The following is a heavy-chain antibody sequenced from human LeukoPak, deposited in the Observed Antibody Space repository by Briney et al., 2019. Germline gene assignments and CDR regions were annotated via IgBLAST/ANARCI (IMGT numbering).Heavy chain of an antibody. CDR2: FDPEDGET. CDR3: ATSVTMVRGVIRAYFDY. D-gene: IGHD3-10*01. Sequence: ASVKVSCKVSGYTLTELSMHWVRQAPGKGLEWMGGFDPEDGETIYAQKFQGRVTMTEDTSTDTAYMELSSLRSEDTAVYHCATSVTMVRGVIRAYFDYWGQGTLVTVSS. J-gene: IGHJ4*02. CDR1: GYTLTELS. V-gene: IGHV1-24*01.